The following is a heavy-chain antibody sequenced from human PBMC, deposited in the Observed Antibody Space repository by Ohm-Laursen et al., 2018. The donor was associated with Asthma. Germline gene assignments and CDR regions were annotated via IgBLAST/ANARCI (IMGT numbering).Heavy chain of an antibody. Sequence: SLRLSCAASGFTFSSYAMHWVRQAPGKGLEWVAVISYDGSNKYYADSVKGRFTISRDNSKNALYLQMNSLRAEDTAVYYCARDPSGQGTPSTFDYRGQGTLVTVSS. V-gene: IGHV3-30-3*01. J-gene: IGHJ4*02. CDR3: ARDPSGQGTPSTFDY. CDR1: GFTFSSYA. CDR2: ISYDGSNK. D-gene: IGHD1-7*01.